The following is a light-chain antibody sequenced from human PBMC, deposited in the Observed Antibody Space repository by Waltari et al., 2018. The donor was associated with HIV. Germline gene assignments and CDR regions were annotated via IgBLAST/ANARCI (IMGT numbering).Light chain of an antibody. J-gene: IGLJ2*01. Sequence: QAGLTQPPSVSKGMRQTATLTCTGNSNNVGYQGAAWLQQHQGHPPKLLSYRDNKRPSGISERFSASRSGNTASLTITGVQPEDEADYFCATWDISLSAVVFGGGTTLTVL. V-gene: IGLV10-54*04. CDR2: RDN. CDR1: SNNVGYQG. CDR3: ATWDISLSAVV.